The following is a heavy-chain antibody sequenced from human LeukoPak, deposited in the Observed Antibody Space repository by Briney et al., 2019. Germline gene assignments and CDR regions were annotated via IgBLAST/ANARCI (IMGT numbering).Heavy chain of an antibody. CDR1: GYRFTSYW. CDR3: ARHEGPRYCSGGSCFEFDY. J-gene: IGHJ4*02. V-gene: IGHV5-51*01. D-gene: IGHD2-15*01. Sequence: GESLKISCKGSGYRFTSYWIGWVRPMPGKGLEWMGIIYPGDSDTRYSPSFQGQVTISADKSISTAYLQWSSLKASDTAMYYCARHEGPRYCSGGSCFEFDYWGQGTLVTVSS. CDR2: IYPGDSDT.